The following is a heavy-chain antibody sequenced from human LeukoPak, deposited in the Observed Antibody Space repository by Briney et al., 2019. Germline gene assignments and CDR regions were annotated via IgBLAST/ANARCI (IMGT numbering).Heavy chain of an antibody. CDR2: IYHSGST. V-gene: IGHV4-4*02. Sequence: SETLSLTCAVSGGSISSSNRWSWVRQPPGKGLEWIGEIYHSGSTNYNPSLKSRVTISVDKSKNQFSLKLSSVTAADTAVYYCASSPTHMARYDWGQGTLVTVSS. CDR1: GGSISSSNR. CDR3: ASSPTHMARYD. J-gene: IGHJ4*02. D-gene: IGHD2-21*01.